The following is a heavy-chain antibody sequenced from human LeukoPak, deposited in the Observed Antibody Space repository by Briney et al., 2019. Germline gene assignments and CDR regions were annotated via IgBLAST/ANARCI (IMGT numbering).Heavy chain of an antibody. V-gene: IGHV4-30-4*01. D-gene: IGHD2-2*01. Sequence: SETLSLTCTVSGGSISSGDYYWSWIRQPPGKGLERIGYIYYSGSTYYNPSLKSRVTISVDTSKNQFSLKLSSVTAADTAVYYCARYQLLLGIDYWGQGTLVTVSS. CDR3: ARYQLLLGIDY. CDR2: IYYSGST. J-gene: IGHJ4*02. CDR1: GGSISSGDYY.